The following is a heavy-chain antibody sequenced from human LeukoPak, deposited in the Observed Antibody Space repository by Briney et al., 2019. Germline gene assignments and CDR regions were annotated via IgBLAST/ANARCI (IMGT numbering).Heavy chain of an antibody. CDR1: GGSISSDGYS. D-gene: IGHD2-2*01. V-gene: IGHV4-30-2*01. Sequence: SETLSLTCAVSGGSISSDGYSWSWIRQPPGKGLEWIGYIYHSGSTYYNPSLKSRVTISVDRSKNQFSLKLSSVTAADTAVYYCARSSTSSTWSFDYWGQGTLVTVSS. CDR2: IYHSGST. J-gene: IGHJ4*02. CDR3: ARSSTSSTWSFDY.